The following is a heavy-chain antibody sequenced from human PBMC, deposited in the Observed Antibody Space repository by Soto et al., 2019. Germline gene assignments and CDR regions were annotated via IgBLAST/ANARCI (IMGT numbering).Heavy chain of an antibody. CDR2: FYHTGNT. D-gene: IGHD1-20*01. J-gene: IGHJ4*02. CDR3: AREQYNWKL. Sequence: SETLSLTCTVSGVSITPYYWTWIRHPPGKGLEWIGFFYHTGNTYYNPSLKSRVTFSLDTSKNQVSLRLKFLTAADTAVYYCAREQYNWKLWGQGTLVTVSS. V-gene: IGHV4-59*01. CDR1: GVSITPYY.